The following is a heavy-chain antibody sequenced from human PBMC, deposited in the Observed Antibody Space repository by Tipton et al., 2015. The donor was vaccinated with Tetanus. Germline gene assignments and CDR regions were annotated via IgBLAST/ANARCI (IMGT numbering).Heavy chain of an antibody. V-gene: IGHV1-18*01. J-gene: IGHJ4*02. CDR2: ISAYNGDT. Sequence: QLVQSGPEVKKPGASLKVSCKASGYSSIGYYIHWVRQAPGQGLEWMGWISAYNGDTNTAQNLQGRVTMTTDTSTSTASMEVRSLRSEDTAVYYCAREIRIQLWLTPIYYFDYWGQGTLVTVSS. CDR3: AREIRIQLWLTPIYYFDY. CDR1: GYSSIGYY. D-gene: IGHD5-18*01.